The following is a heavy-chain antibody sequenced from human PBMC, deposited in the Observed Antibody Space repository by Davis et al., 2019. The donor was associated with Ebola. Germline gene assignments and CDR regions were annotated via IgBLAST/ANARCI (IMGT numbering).Heavy chain of an antibody. J-gene: IGHJ6*02. CDR1: GFTFSNYD. CDR3: ARDGAPPYSYGYYYYYGMDV. V-gene: IGHV3-13*01. CDR2: IGTAGDT. D-gene: IGHD5-18*01. Sequence: GESLKISCAASGFTFSNYDMHWVRQATGKGLEWVSAIGTAGDTHYPGSVKGRFTISRENAKNSLYLQMDSLRAEDTAVYYCARDGAPPYSYGYYYYYGMDVWGQGTTVTVSS.